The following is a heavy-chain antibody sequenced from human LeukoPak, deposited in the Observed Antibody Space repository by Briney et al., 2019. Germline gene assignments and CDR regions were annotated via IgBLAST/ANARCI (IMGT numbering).Heavy chain of an antibody. J-gene: IGHJ4*02. V-gene: IGHV3-33*05. Sequence: GRSLRLSFAPSGFSFSTSGMHWVRQAPGKGLEWVGFLQNDGSEKYFADSVKGRFTISRDNSKNTLYLQMNSLRAEDTAVYYCARESSRIAIGTLDFWGQGTLVTVSS. CDR2: LQNDGSEK. CDR1: GFSFSTSG. D-gene: IGHD6-13*01. CDR3: ARESSRIAIGTLDF.